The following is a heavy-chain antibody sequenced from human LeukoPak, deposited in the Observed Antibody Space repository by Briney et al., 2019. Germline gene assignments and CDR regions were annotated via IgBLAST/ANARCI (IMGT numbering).Heavy chain of an antibody. J-gene: IGHJ4*02. D-gene: IGHD3-22*01. CDR3: ARGRGKVVIAYFDY. CDR2: ISPNSGGA. CDR1: GGTFSSYA. V-gene: IGHV1-2*02. Sequence: VSVKVSCKASGGTFSSYAISWVRQAPGQGLEWMGWISPNSGGARYAQRFQGRVTVTRDTSISTAYMELSSLRSDDTAVYYCARGRGKVVIAYFDYWGQGTLVTVSS.